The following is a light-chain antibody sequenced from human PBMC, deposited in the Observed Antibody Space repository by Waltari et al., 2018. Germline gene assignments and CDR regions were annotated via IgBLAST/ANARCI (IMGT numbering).Light chain of an antibody. Sequence: EIVLTQSPATLSLSPGERATLSCRASQSVNWYLAWYQQRPGQAPRLLIFGTSNRATGIPARFSGSGSETDFTLTISSLEPDDSAVYYCQQRRNWPLTFGGGTKVEIK. J-gene: IGKJ4*01. CDR1: QSVNWY. CDR3: QQRRNWPLT. V-gene: IGKV3-11*01. CDR2: GTS.